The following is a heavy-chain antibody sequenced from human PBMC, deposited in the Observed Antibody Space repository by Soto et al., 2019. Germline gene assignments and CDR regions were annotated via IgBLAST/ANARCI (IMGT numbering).Heavy chain of an antibody. CDR2: IIPIFGTA. CDR3: ARSSAGRSGWSKGGVYYYYGMDV. V-gene: IGHV1-69*13. J-gene: IGHJ6*02. CDR1: GYTFTSYA. D-gene: IGHD6-19*01. Sequence: SVKVSCKASGYTFTSYAMHWVRQAPGQGLEWMGGIIPIFGTANYAQKFQGRVTITADESTSTAYMELSSLRSEDTAVYYCARSSAGRSGWSKGGVYYYYGMDVWGQGTTVTVSS.